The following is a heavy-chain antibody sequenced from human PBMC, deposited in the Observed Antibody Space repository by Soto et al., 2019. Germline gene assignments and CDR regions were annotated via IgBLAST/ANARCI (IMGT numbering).Heavy chain of an antibody. D-gene: IGHD3-3*01. J-gene: IGHJ5*02. Sequence: PSETLSLTCTVSGGSISSYYWSWIRQPPGKGLEWIGYIYYSGSTNYNPSLKSRVTISVDTSKNQFSLKLSSVTAADTAVYYCARIGYDFWRPSSYWFDPWGQGNLVTFSS. CDR3: ARIGYDFWRPSSYWFDP. V-gene: IGHV4-59*01. CDR1: GGSISSYY. CDR2: IYYSGST.